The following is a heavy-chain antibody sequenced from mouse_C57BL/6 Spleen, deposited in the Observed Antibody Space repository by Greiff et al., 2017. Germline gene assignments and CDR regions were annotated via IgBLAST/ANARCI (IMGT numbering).Heavy chain of an antibody. CDR3: ARSWILSGDYAMDY. CDR1: GYTFTDYY. J-gene: IGHJ4*01. D-gene: IGHD2-3*01. Sequence: VQLKESGPVLVKPGASVKMSCKASGYTFTDYYMNWVKQSHGKSLEWIGVINPYNVGTSYNQKFKGKATLTVDKSSSTAYMELNSLTSEDSAVYYCARSWILSGDYAMDYWGQGTSVTVSS. CDR2: INPYNVGT. V-gene: IGHV1-19*01.